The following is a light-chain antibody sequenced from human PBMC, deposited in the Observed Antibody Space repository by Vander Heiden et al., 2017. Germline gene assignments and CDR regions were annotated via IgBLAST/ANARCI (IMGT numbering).Light chain of an antibody. V-gene: IGLV4-69*01. Sequence: LVLTQSPCSAASLVASVNITCTLSSGHSNSAIAWHQQQPEKGPRFLIRLNSDGSHSKGDCFPDRFSAASSGATRYLTVSGSDSEYEAHYYRQNQWVFGGGTKLTVL. CDR3: QNQWV. J-gene: IGLJ3*02. CDR1: SGHSNSA. CDR2: LNSDGSH.